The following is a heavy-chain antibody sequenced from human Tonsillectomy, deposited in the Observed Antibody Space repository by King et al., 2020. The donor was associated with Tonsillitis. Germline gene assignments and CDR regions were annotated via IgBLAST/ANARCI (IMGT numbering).Heavy chain of an antibody. J-gene: IGHJ4*02. Sequence: QLQESGPGLVKHSETLSLTCTVSGGSISSYYWTWIRQPPGKGMEWMGYMYLSGSTNFSPSLNSRVTMTVDTSKNQFSLKLSSVTTADTAVYYFAEGLYYFDYWGQGTLVTVSS. CDR1: GGSISSYY. V-gene: IGHV4-59*01. CDR2: MYLSGST. CDR3: AEGLYYFDY.